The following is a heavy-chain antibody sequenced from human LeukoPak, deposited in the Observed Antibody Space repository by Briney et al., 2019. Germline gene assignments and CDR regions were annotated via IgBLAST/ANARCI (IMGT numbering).Heavy chain of an antibody. Sequence: ASVKVSCRASGYTFTSYGISWVRQAPGQGLEWMGWISAYNGNTNYAQKLQGRVTMTTDTSTSTAYMELRSLRPDDTAVYYCARVWSGYYFDYWGQGTLVTVSS. CDR1: GYTFTSYG. CDR2: ISAYNGNT. V-gene: IGHV1-18*01. D-gene: IGHD3-3*01. CDR3: ARVWSGYYFDY. J-gene: IGHJ4*02.